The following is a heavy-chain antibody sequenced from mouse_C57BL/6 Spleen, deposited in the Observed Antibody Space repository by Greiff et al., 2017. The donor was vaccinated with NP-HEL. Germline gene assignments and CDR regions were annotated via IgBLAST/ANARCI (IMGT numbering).Heavy chain of an antibody. CDR2: IDPSDSYT. Sequence: QVQLQQPGAELVKPGASVKLSCKASGYTFTSYWMQWVKQRPGQGLEWIGEIDPSDSYTNYNQKFKGKATLTVDTSSSTAYMQLSSLTSEDSAVYYCARQDSSGPFAYWGQGTLVTVSA. D-gene: IGHD3-2*02. J-gene: IGHJ3*01. V-gene: IGHV1-50*01. CDR1: GYTFTSYW. CDR3: ARQDSSGPFAY.